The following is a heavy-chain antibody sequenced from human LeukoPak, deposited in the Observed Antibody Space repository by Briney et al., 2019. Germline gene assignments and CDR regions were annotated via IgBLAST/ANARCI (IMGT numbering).Heavy chain of an antibody. CDR1: GFTLSDYW. CDR3: ARGRISLS. Sequence: GGSLRLSCAASGFTLSDYWMSWVRQAPGKGLEWVASIKPDGSEKFYVDSVRGRFTISRDNAKTSLYLQMNSLRAEDTAVYYCARGRISLSWGQGTLVTVSS. J-gene: IGHJ5*02. V-gene: IGHV3-7*05. CDR2: IKPDGSEK. D-gene: IGHD3-10*01.